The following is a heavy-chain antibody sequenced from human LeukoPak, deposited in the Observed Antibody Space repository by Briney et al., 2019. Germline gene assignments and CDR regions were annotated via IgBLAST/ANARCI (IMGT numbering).Heavy chain of an antibody. CDR1: GGSISSGGYS. V-gene: IGHV4-30-4*07. CDR3: ARGDFDY. Sequence: PSQTLSLTCAVSGGSISSGGYSWSWIRQPPGKGLEWIGYIYYSGSTYYNPFLKSRVTISVDTSKNQFSLKLSSVTAADTAVYYCARGDFDYWGQGTLVTVSS. CDR2: IYYSGST. J-gene: IGHJ4*02.